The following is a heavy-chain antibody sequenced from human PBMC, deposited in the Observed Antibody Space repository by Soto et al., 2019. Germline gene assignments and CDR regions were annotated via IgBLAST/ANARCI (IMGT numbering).Heavy chain of an antibody. D-gene: IGHD3-10*01. Sequence: QLQLQESGPGLVRPSETLSLTCTVSGGSSSVSSGLWGWIRQPPGQGLECSGTIYYNGNTYYNPSVKSRVTMSVDMSKNEFALNLNSLTAADTAVYYCARLTRHVSGSYPEYWGQGTLVTVSS. CDR2: IYYNGNT. V-gene: IGHV4-39*01. CDR1: GGSSSVSSGL. CDR3: ARLTRHVSGSYPEY. J-gene: IGHJ4*02.